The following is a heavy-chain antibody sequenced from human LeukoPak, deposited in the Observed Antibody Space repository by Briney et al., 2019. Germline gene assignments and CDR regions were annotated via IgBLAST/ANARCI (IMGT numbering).Heavy chain of an antibody. CDR1: GFTFSTYG. CDR3: AKDHVTWGNRYFDH. V-gene: IGHV3-30*02. CDR2: IGHDGAKI. Sequence: GGSLRLSCAASGFTFSTYGMHWVRQAPGKGLEWVAFIGHDGAKIYYADSVQGRFTISRDNSKNTLYLEMNSLSGEDTALYYCAKDHVTWGNRYFDHWGQGTLGTVSS. D-gene: IGHD3-16*01. J-gene: IGHJ4*02.